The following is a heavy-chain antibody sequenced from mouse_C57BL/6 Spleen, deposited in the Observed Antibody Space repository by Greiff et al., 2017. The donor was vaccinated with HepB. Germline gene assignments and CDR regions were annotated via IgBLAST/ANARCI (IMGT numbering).Heavy chain of an antibody. CDR2: IDPSDSYT. J-gene: IGHJ4*01. D-gene: IGHD3-3*01. CDR3: ARSRDVEMVDY. Sequence: QVQLQQPGAELVKPGASVKLSCKASGYTFTSYWMQWVKQRPGQGLEWIGEIDPSDSYTNYNQKFKGKATLTVDTSSSTAYMQLSSLTSEDSAVYYCARSRDVEMVDYWGQGTSVTVSS. V-gene: IGHV1-50*01. CDR1: GYTFTSYW.